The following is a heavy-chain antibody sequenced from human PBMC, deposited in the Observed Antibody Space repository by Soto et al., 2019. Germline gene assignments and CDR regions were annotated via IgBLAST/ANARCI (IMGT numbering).Heavy chain of an antibody. Sequence: GGSLRLSCAASGFTFSGSAMHWVRQASGKGLEWVGRIRSKANSYATAYAASVKGRFTTSRDDSKNTAYLQMNSLKTEDTAVYYCTSHPYPDYRGYYYYYGMDVWGQGTTVTVSS. CDR1: GFTFSGSA. V-gene: IGHV3-73*01. D-gene: IGHD4-4*01. CDR2: IRSKANSYAT. CDR3: TSHPYPDYRGYYYYYGMDV. J-gene: IGHJ6*02.